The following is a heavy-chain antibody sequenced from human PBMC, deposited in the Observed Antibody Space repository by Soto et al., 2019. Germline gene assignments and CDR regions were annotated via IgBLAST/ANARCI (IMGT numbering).Heavy chain of an antibody. J-gene: IGHJ3*02. CDR2: ISSSSSYI. Sequence: GGSLRLSGAASGFTFSSYSMNWVRQAPGKGLEWVSSISSSSSYIYYADSVKGRFTISRDNAKNSLYLQMNSLRAEDTAVYYCARDYYDILTGYPEDAFDIWGQGTMVTVSS. V-gene: IGHV3-21*01. CDR3: ARDYYDILTGYPEDAFDI. CDR1: GFTFSSYS. D-gene: IGHD3-9*01.